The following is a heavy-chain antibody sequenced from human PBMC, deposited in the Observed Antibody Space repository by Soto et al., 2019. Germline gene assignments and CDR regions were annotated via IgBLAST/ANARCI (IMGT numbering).Heavy chain of an antibody. V-gene: IGHV4-59*02. Sequence: QVQLQESGPGLVKPSETLSLSCTVSGDSVSSYYWSWIRQLPGRGLEWIGYIYISGNTNYNPSLKSRVTISRDTSKNQFSLNLKSVTAADTAAYYCARGVLRYYHYGMDVWGQGTTVTVSS. CDR2: IYISGNT. J-gene: IGHJ6*02. CDR1: GDSVSSYY. CDR3: ARGVLRYYHYGMDV.